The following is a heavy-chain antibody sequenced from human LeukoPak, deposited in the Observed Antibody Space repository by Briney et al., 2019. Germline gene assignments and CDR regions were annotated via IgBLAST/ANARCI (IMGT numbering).Heavy chain of an antibody. V-gene: IGHV3-7*01. CDR2: IKQDGSEK. CDR1: GFTFSSYW. Sequence: GGSLRLSCAVSGFTFSSYWMSWVRQAPGKGLEWVANIKQDGSEKYYVDSVKGRFTISRDNAKNSLYLQMNSLRAEDTAVYYCARDVDSSRGSINYWGQGTLVTVSS. J-gene: IGHJ4*02. CDR3: ARDVDSSRGSINY. D-gene: IGHD6-6*01.